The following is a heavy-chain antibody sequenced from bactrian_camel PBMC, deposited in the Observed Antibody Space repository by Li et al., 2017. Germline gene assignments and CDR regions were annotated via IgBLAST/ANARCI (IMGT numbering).Heavy chain of an antibody. CDR3: AARGPYCYTKLSVADFTY. CDR2: IYTGSGNA. V-gene: IGHV3S1*01. Sequence: HVQLVESGGGSVQAGGSLRLSCAASGYTYNRNCVAWFRQAPGKEREGVARIYTGSGNAYYADSVKGRFTISQDNAKNTVYLQMNSLKPEDTAMYYCAARGPYCYTKLSVADFTYWGQGTQVTVS. J-gene: IGHJ6*01. CDR1: GYTYNRNC. D-gene: IGHD2*01.